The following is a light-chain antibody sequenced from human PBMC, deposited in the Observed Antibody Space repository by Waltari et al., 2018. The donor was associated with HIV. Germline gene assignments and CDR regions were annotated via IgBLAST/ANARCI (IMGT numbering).Light chain of an antibody. V-gene: IGLV3-25*03. J-gene: IGLJ3*02. Sequence: SSELTQPPSMSVSPGQTARITCSGDALPNHYAYWDQQKSGRAPVLIIFKDNYRPSGIPERFSGSTSGTTATLTSGDVQAGDEADYYCQSTDTAGTVGVFGGGTKLT. CDR2: KDN. CDR3: QSTDTAGTVGV. CDR1: ALPNHY.